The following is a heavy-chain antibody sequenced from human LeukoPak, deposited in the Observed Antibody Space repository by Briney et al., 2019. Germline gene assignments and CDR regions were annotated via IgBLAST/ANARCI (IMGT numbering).Heavy chain of an antibody. Sequence: TGGSLRLSCTASGFTFSSYWMSWVRQAPGKGLEWVSSISSSSSYIYYADSVKGRFTISRDNAKNSLYLQMNSLRAEDTAVYYCARDTSYSGSYSWYFDLWGRGTLVTVSS. CDR3: ARDTSYSGSYSWYFDL. CDR1: GFTFSSYW. D-gene: IGHD1-26*01. CDR2: ISSSSSYI. V-gene: IGHV3-21*01. J-gene: IGHJ2*01.